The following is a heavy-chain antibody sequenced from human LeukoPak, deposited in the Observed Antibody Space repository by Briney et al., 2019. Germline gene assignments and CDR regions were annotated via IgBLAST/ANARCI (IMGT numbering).Heavy chain of an antibody. CDR2: ISYDGSNK. CDR3: ARAHAERAGEFPL. J-gene: IGHJ4*02. Sequence: GRSMRLSCAAAGFTFSSYAMHWVRQVPGKGLEWVAVISYDGSNKYYADSVKGRFTISRDNSKNTLYLQMNSLRAEDTAVYYCARAHAERAGEFPLWRQGTLVTIPS. D-gene: IGHD4-17*01. V-gene: IGHV3-30*01. CDR1: GFTFSSYA.